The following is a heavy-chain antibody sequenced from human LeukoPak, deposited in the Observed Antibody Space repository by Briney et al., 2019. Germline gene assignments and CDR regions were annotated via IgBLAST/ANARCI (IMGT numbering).Heavy chain of an antibody. V-gene: IGHV4-59*01. Sequence: KASETLSLTCTVSGGSISSYYWSWIRQPPGKGLEWIGYIYYSGSTYYNPSFKSRVTISVDTSKNQFSLKLSSVTAADTAVYYCARAILWFGELRPYYYYYGMDVWGQGTTVTVSS. J-gene: IGHJ6*02. CDR3: ARAILWFGELRPYYYYYGMDV. CDR2: IYYSGST. CDR1: GGSISSYY. D-gene: IGHD3-10*01.